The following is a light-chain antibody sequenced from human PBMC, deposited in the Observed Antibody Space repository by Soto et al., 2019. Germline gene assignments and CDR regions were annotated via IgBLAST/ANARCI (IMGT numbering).Light chain of an antibody. CDR1: SSNIGSNT. V-gene: IGLV1-44*01. CDR3: AAWDDRLNGYV. Sequence: QSVLTQPPSASGTPGQRVTISCSGSSSNIGSNTVNWYQQLPGTAPKLLIHANNQRPSGVPDRFSGSKSGTSASLAISWLQSEEADYYCAAWDDRLNGYVFGTRTKLTVL. CDR2: ANN. J-gene: IGLJ1*01.